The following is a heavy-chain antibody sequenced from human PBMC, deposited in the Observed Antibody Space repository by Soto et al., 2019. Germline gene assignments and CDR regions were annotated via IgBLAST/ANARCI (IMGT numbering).Heavy chain of an antibody. Sequence: EVQLLEYGGGVVQPGGSLRLSCVVSGFNFNKFAMAWVCQAPGEGLEWVSGISCCGGSTSYADSVKGRFSTARDDSKNTLSLQMNGLRVEDTAQYFCAKADGEQWLIPHLDNWGQGPLVTVS. CDR3: AKADGEQWLIPHLDN. V-gene: IGHV3-23*01. D-gene: IGHD6-19*01. CDR1: GFNFNKFA. CDR2: ISCCGGST. J-gene: IGHJ4*02.